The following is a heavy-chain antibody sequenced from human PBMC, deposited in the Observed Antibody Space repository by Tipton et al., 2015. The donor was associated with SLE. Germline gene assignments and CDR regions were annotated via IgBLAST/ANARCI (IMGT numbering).Heavy chain of an antibody. V-gene: IGHV3-21*01. D-gene: IGHD3-10*01. CDR3: ARAEGGKKFGNYVDY. J-gene: IGHJ4*02. Sequence: SLRLSCAASGFTFSSYSMNWVRQAPGKGLEWVSSISSSSSYIYYADSVKGRFTISRDNAKNSLYLQMNSLRAEDTAVYYCARAEGGKKFGNYVDYWGQGTLVTVSS. CDR1: GFTFSSYS. CDR2: ISSSSSYI.